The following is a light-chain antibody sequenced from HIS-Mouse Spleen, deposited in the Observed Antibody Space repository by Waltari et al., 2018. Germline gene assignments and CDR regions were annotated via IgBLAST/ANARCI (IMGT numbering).Light chain of an antibody. CDR3: NSRDSSGNHWV. J-gene: IGLJ3*02. V-gene: IGLV3-19*01. Sequence: SSELTQDPAVSVALGQTVRITCQGDSLRSYYASWYPQKPGQAPVIVIYVKNNRPSCIPDRCYGSSSGKTASLTITGAQAEDEADYYCNSRDSSGNHWVFGGGTKLTVL. CDR1: SLRSYY. CDR2: VKN.